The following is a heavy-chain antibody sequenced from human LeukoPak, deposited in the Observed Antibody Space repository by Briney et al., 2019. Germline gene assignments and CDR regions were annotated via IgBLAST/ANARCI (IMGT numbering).Heavy chain of an antibody. CDR1: GFTLSRHW. D-gene: IGHD3-10*01. CDR3: AKFGGYGSGSYYNPDY. J-gene: IGHJ4*02. CDR2: ISGSGGGT. V-gene: IGHV3-23*01. Sequence: GGSLRLSCAASGFTLSRHWMSWVRQAPGKGLEWVSVISGSGGGTYYADSVKGRFTISRDNSKNTLYLQMNSLRAEDTAVYYCAKFGGYGSGSYYNPDYWGQGTLVTVSS.